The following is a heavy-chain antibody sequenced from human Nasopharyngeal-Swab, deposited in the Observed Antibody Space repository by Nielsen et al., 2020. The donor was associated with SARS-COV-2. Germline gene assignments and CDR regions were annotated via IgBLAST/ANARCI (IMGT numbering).Heavy chain of an antibody. V-gene: IGHV3-74*01. Sequence: GGSLRLSCAASGFTFSSYWMHWVRQAPGKGLVWFSLISSDGSSTSYADSVKGRFTISRDNAKNTLYLQMNSLRAEDTAVYYCARDDGPYGDYVYWFDPWGQGTLVTVSS. J-gene: IGHJ5*02. CDR2: ISSDGSST. CDR3: ARDDGPYGDYVYWFDP. D-gene: IGHD4-17*01. CDR1: GFTFSSYW.